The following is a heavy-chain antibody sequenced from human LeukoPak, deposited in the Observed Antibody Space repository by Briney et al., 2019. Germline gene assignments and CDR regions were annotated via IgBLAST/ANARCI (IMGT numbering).Heavy chain of an antibody. CDR2: MYTSGST. D-gene: IGHD3-22*01. Sequence: SETLSLTCTVSGGSINSGAYYWSWIRQPAGKGLEWIGRMYTSGSTNYNPSLKSRVTISRDTSKNQFSLRLSSVTAADTAVYYCARDNEHREDYYDSSGYSQYYYYMDVWGKGTTVTISS. CDR1: GGSINSGAYY. CDR3: ARDNEHREDYYDSSGYSQYYYYMDV. V-gene: IGHV4-61*02. J-gene: IGHJ6*03.